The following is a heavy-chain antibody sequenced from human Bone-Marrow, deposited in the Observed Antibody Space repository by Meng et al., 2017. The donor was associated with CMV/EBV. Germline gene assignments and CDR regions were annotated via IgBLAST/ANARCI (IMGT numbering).Heavy chain of an antibody. V-gene: IGHV1-69*02. CDR1: GGTFSSYT. D-gene: IGHD5-18*01. J-gene: IGHJ6*02. CDR3: ARHSEGPFYYYYGMDV. CDR2: IIPILGIA. Sequence: SVKGSCKASGGTFSSYTISWVRQAPGQGLEWMGRIIPILGIANYAQKFQGRVTITADKSTSTAYMELSSLRSEDTAVYYCARHSEGPFYYYYGMDVWGQGTTVTVSS.